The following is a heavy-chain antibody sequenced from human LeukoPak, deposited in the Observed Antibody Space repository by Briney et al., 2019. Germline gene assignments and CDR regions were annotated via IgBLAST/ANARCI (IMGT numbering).Heavy chain of an antibody. V-gene: IGHV1-46*01. CDR2: INPSGGST. D-gene: IGHD3-22*01. Sequence: ASVKVSCKASGYTFTSYYMHWVRQAPGQGLEWMGIINPSGGSTSYAQKFQGRVTMTRDTSTSTVYMELNSLRSEDTAVYYCAREARNGSGYYSEGFDPWGQGTLVTVSS. J-gene: IGHJ5*02. CDR3: AREARNGSGYYSEGFDP. CDR1: GYTFTSYY.